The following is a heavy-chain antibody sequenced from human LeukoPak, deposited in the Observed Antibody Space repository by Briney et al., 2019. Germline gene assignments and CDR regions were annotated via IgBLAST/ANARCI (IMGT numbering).Heavy chain of an antibody. D-gene: IGHD1-26*01. CDR2: IYYSGST. CDR3: ARGVGATDY. CDR1: GGSISSSSYY. V-gene: IGHV4-39*07. Sequence: SETLSLTCTVSGGSISSSSYYWGWIRQPPGKGLEWIGSIYYSGSTYYNPSLKSRVTISVDTSKNQFSLKLSSVTAADTAVYYCARGVGATDYWGQGTLVTVSS. J-gene: IGHJ4*02.